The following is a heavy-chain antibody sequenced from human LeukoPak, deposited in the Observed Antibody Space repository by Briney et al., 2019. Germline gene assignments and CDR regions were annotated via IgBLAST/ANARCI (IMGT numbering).Heavy chain of an antibody. CDR1: GGSLRDYY. Sequence: SETLSLTCAVYGGSLRDYYWSWIRQPPGKGLEWMGEISHVGSTNYNPSLKSRVTLSLDTSKNQFSLKLSSVTAADTAVYYCARHSEDTAAWGQGTLVTVSS. V-gene: IGHV4-34*01. CDR2: ISHVGST. D-gene: IGHD5-18*01. J-gene: IGHJ5*02. CDR3: ARHSEDTAA.